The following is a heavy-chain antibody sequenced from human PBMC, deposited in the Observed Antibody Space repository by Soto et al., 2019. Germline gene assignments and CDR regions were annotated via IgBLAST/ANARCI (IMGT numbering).Heavy chain of an antibody. J-gene: IGHJ4*02. CDR3: ARHGYYTFDY. V-gene: IGHV3-7*01. CDR2: INQEGTVK. CDR1: GFTFSSCW. D-gene: IGHD4-17*01. Sequence: LRLSCAASGFTFSSCWMGWLRQAPGKGLEWVANINQEGTVKYYVDSVKSRFTISRDNADNSLYLQMASLRADDTAVYYCARHGYYTFDYWGQGTPVTVSS.